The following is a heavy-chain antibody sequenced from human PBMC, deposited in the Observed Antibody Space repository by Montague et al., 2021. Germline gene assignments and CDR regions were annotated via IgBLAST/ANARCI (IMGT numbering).Heavy chain of an antibody. V-gene: IGHV4-38-2*02. CDR2: VSHGGRT. CDR1: RSPINSDNY. Sequence: SETRSLTCTVSRSPINSDNYSRWTCQHPGKGLEWFGSVSHGGRTYYNPSLKSRVTISVDTSNNNFSLKLSSVTAADTAMYYCARERDRYYHMEIWGKGTTITVSS. CDR3: ARERDRYYHMEI. J-gene: IGHJ6*03.